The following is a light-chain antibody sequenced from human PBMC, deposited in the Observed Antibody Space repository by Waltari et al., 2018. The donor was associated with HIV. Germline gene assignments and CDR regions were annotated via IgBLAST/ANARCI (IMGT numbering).Light chain of an antibody. V-gene: IGLV2-8*01. CDR2: EVS. Sequence: QSALTQPPSASGSPGQSVTISCTGPRSDVGGYNYVSWYPPHPGNTPKLIIYEVSTRPSGVPERCSGSKAGNTASLTVSGLQAEDEADYYCSSYSGSNRKVFGGGTKLTVL. CDR3: SSYSGSNRKV. CDR1: RSDVGGYNY. J-gene: IGLJ2*01.